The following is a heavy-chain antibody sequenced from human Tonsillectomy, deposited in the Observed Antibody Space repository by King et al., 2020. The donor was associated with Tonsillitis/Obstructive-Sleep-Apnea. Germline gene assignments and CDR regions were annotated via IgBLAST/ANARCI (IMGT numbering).Heavy chain of an antibody. V-gene: IGHV4-59*01. D-gene: IGHD3-22*01. CDR2: IYYSGST. CDR3: ASDGGDYYDSSGYSYPSFDY. Sequence: QLQESGQGLVKPSETLSLTCTVSGGSISSYYWSWIRQPPGKGLEWIGYIYYSGSTNYNPSLKSRVTISVDTSKNQFSLKLSSVTAADTAVYYCASDGGDYYDSSGYSYPSFDYWGQGTLVTVSS. J-gene: IGHJ4*02. CDR1: GGSISSYY.